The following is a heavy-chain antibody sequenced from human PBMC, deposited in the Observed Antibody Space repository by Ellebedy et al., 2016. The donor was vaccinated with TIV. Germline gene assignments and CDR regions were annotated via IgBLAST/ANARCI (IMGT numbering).Heavy chain of an antibody. Sequence: GESLKISXAASGFTFSSYAMSWVRQAPGKGLEWVSRINSDGSSTSYADSVKGRFTISRDNAKNTLYLQMNSLRAEDTAVYYCAKSSYRITMVRGASIDYWGQGTLVTVSS. J-gene: IGHJ4*02. CDR1: GFTFSSYA. V-gene: IGHV3-23*01. D-gene: IGHD3-10*01. CDR2: INSDGSST. CDR3: AKSSYRITMVRGASIDY.